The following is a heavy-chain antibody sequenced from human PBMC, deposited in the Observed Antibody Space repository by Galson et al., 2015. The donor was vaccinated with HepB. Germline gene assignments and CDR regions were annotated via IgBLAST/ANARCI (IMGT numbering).Heavy chain of an antibody. Sequence: SVKVSCKASGYTFTSYAMNWVRQAPGQGLEWMGWINTNTGNPTYAQGFTGRFVFSLDTSVSTAYLQISSLKAEDTAVYYCASTQYYDFWSGYYYYYYMDVWGKGTTVTVSS. CDR2: INTNTGNP. CDR3: ASTQYYDFWSGYYYYYYMDV. D-gene: IGHD3-3*01. V-gene: IGHV7-4-1*02. J-gene: IGHJ6*03. CDR1: GYTFTSYA.